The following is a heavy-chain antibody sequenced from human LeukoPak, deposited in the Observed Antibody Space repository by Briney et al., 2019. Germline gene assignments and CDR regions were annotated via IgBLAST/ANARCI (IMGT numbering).Heavy chain of an antibody. CDR2: INPSGGST. CDR1: GYTFTSYY. J-gene: IGHJ6*02. D-gene: IGHD2-2*01. CDR3: ASVYQHGMDV. Sequence: ASVKVSCKASGYTFTSYYMHWVRQAPGQGLEWMGIINPSGGSTSYAQKFQGRVTMTRDTSTNTVSMELSSLRSDDTAVYYCASVYQHGMDVWGRGTTVTVSS. V-gene: IGHV1-46*01.